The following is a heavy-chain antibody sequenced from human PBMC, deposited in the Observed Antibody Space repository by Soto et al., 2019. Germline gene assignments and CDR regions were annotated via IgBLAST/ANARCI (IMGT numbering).Heavy chain of an antibody. V-gene: IGHV1-69*05. CDR3: SSNDDILTGSDYYGMAV. D-gene: IGHD3-9*01. J-gene: IGHJ6*02. CDR1: GGTFSRHG. Sequence: QVQLVQSGAEVKKPGSSVKVSCKASGGTFSRHGISWVRQAPGQGLEWLGGIPPIFGTANYPQKFQGRATXAXHESTSPAYMELSSLRSEYTAVYYCSSNDDILTGSDYYGMAVWGQGTTVTVSS. CDR2: IPPIFGTA.